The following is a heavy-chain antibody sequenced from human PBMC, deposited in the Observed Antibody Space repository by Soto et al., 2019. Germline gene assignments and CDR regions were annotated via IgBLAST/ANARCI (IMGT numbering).Heavy chain of an antibody. J-gene: IGHJ6*02. Sequence: QVQLQESGPGLVKPSQTLSLTCTVSGGSISSGDYYWSWIRQPPGKGLEWIGYIYYSGSTYYNPSLKSRVTISVDTSTTQFSLKLSSVTAADTAVYYCARDHYVYDILTGYGYYYGMDVWGQGTTVTVSS. CDR3: ARDHYVYDILTGYGYYYGMDV. V-gene: IGHV4-30-4*01. CDR1: GGSISSGDYY. CDR2: IYYSGST. D-gene: IGHD3-9*01.